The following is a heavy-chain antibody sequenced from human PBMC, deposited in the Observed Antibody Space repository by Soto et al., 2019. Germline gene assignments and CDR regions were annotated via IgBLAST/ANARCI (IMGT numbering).Heavy chain of an antibody. CDR2: LYHSGTT. Sequence: QLQLQESGSGLVKPSQTLSLTCAVSRGSIRGGHYSWRWIRQPPGKGLEWVGFLYHSGTTYYNPSLQSRVTVSADRSGNRSSLRLTSVTAADTAVDFCARSHSALGLGDDLEHWGQGTLLTVSS. V-gene: IGHV4-30-2*01. J-gene: IGHJ4*02. CDR1: RGSIRGGHYS. D-gene: IGHD1-1*01. CDR3: ARSHSALGLGDDLEH.